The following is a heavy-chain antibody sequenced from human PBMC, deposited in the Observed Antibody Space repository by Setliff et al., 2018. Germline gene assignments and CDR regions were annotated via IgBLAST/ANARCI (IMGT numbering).Heavy chain of an antibody. D-gene: IGHD3-16*01. Sequence: SETLSLTCTVSGGSISSGSYYWSWIRQPAGKGLEWIGHIYTSGSTNYNPSLKSRVTISVDTSKNQFSLKLSSVTAADTAVYYCARVGFGGPIYGGNSYAFDIWGQGTMVTVSS. J-gene: IGHJ3*02. CDR1: GGSISSGSYY. V-gene: IGHV4-61*09. CDR3: ARVGFGGPIYGGNSYAFDI. CDR2: IYTSGST.